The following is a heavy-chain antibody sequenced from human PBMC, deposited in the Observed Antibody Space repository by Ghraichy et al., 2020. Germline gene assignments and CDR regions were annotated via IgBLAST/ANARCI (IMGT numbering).Heavy chain of an antibody. Sequence: SETLSLTCAVYGGSFSGYYWSWIRQPPGKGLEWIGEINHSGSTNYNPSLKSRVTISVDTSKNQFSLKLSSVTAADTAVYYCARVRPFKGQYYSSSWYRWFDPWGQGTLVTVSS. V-gene: IGHV4-34*01. J-gene: IGHJ5*02. D-gene: IGHD6-13*01. CDR1: GGSFSGYY. CDR2: INHSGST. CDR3: ARVRPFKGQYYSSSWYRWFDP.